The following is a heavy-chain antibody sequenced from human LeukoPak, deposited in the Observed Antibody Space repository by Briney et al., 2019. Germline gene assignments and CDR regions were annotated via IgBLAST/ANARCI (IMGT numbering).Heavy chain of an antibody. D-gene: IGHD4-17*01. CDR2: IRQDGSDK. V-gene: IGHV3-7*05. J-gene: IGHJ4*02. CDR1: GFTFSRYW. Sequence: PGGSLRLSCAASGFTFSRYWMSWVRQAPGKGLEGVANIRQDGSDKYYVDSVKGRFTISRDNAKNSLYLQMNSLRADDTAVYYCAREVYGDNYFDYWGQGTLVTVSS. CDR3: AREVYGDNYFDY.